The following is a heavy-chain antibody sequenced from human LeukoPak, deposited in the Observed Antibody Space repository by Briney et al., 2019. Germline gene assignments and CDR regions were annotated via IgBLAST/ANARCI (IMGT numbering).Heavy chain of an antibody. CDR1: GFTFSSYA. J-gene: IGHJ6*02. D-gene: IGHD2-15*01. V-gene: IGHV3-23*01. CDR3: ARFFGYCSGGSCYNSWGMDV. CDR2: ISGSGGST. Sequence: GGSLRLSCAAPGFTFSSYAMSWVRQAPGKGLEWVSAISGSGGSTYYADSVKGRFTISRDNSKNTLYLQMNSLRAEDTAVYYCARFFGYCSGGSCYNSWGMDVWGQGTTVTVSS.